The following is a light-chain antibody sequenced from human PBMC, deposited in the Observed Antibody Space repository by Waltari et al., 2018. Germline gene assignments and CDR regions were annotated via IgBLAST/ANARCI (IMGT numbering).Light chain of an antibody. CDR2: VNTDGSH. J-gene: IGLJ3*02. V-gene: IGLV4-69*01. CDR3: QTGGHGTWV. CDR1: SGHSNNV. Sequence: QLVLTQSPSASASLGASVKLACTLSSGHSNNVIAWLQQRPEKGPRYLLKVNTDGSHNRGDDVPERFSGSSSGAERYLTISSLQSEDEADYFGQTGGHGTWVFGGGTKLTVL.